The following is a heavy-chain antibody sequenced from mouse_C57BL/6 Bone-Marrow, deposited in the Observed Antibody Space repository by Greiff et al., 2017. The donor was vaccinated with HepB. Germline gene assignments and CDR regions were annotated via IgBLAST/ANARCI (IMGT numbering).Heavy chain of an antibody. CDR2: IYPGGGYT. J-gene: IGHJ1*03. D-gene: IGHD1-1*01. V-gene: IGHV1-63*01. CDR3: AIYYYGSSSHWYFDV. CDR1: GYTFTNYW. Sequence: VQLVESGAELVRPGTSVKMSCKASGYTFTNYWIGWAKQRPGHGLEWIGDIYPGGGYTNYNEKFKGKATLTADKSSSTAYMQFSSLTSEDSAIYYCAIYYYGSSSHWYFDVWGTGTTVTVSS.